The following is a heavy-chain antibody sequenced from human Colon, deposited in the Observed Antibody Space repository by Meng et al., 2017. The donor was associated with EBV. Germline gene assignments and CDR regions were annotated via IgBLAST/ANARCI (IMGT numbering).Heavy chain of an antibody. CDR1: GGSIRSGGYY. CDR2: IYYSGST. V-gene: IGHV4-31*03. CDR3: ARTNYGDYNWFDP. Sequence: QVQLQESGPGLVKPSXXXXXTXXVSGGSIRSGGYYWSWIRQHPGKGLEWIGYIYYSGSTYYNPSLKSRVTISVDTSKNQFSLKLTSVTAADTAVYFCARTNYGDYNWFDPWGQGTLVTVSS. D-gene: IGHD4-17*01. J-gene: IGHJ5*02.